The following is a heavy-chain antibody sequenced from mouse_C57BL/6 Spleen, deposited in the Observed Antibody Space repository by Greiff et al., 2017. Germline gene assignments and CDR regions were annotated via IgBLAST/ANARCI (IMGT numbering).Heavy chain of an antibody. CDR2: INPNNGGT. CDR1: GYTFTDYY. Sequence: EVQLQQSGPELVKPGASVKISCKASGYTFTDYYMNWVKQSHGKSLEWIGDINPNNGGTSYNQKFKGKATWTVDKSSSTAYMELRSLTSEDSAVYYCAGGYINEVVAPFAYWGQGTLVTVSA. CDR3: AGGYINEVVAPFAY. V-gene: IGHV1-26*01. J-gene: IGHJ3*01. D-gene: IGHD1-1*01.